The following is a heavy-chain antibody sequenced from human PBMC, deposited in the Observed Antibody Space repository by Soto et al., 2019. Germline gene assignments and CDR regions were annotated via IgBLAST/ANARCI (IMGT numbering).Heavy chain of an antibody. V-gene: IGHV4-59*01. CDR3: ASTYYGSGSYYTELFDY. D-gene: IGHD3-10*01. CDR1: GGSISSYY. CDR2: IYYSGST. J-gene: IGHJ4*02. Sequence: PSETLSLTCTVSGGSISSYYWSWIRQPPGKGLEWIGYIYYSGSTNYNPSLKSRVTISVDTSKNQFSLKLSSVTAADTAAYYCASTYYGSGSYYTELFDYWGQGTLVTVSS.